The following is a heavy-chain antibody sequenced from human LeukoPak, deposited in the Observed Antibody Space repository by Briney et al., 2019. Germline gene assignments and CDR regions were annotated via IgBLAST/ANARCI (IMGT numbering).Heavy chain of an antibody. CDR3: VSLPRTTVTTSGDY. J-gene: IGHJ4*02. CDR2: ISGSGGAT. D-gene: IGHD4-17*01. Sequence: PGGSLRLSCSASGFTFSSYAMHWVRQAPGKGLEYVSAISGSGGATYYADSVKGRFTISRDNSKNTLYLQMSSLRPEDTAVHYCVSLPRTTVTTSGDYWGQGTLVTVSS. V-gene: IGHV3-64D*06. CDR1: GFTFSSYA.